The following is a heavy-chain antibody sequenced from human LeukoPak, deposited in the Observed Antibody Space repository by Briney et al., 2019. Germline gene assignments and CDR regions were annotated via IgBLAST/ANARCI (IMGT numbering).Heavy chain of an antibody. J-gene: IGHJ4*02. CDR1: GYSISGGYY. D-gene: IGHD6-19*01. CDR2: IYHSGGT. V-gene: IGHV4-38-2*01. Sequence: PSETLSLTCAVSGYSISGGYYWGWIRQPPGKGLEWIGSIYHSGGTYYNPSLKSRVTISVDTSKNQFSLKLSSVTAADTAVYYCARGRAVAGSGGNWGQGTLVTVSS. CDR3: ARGRAVAGSGGN.